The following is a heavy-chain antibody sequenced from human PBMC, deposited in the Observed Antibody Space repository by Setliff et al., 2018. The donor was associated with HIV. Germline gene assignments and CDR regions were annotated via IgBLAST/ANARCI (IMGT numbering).Heavy chain of an antibody. CDR1: GYSISSGYY. D-gene: IGHD4-17*01. CDR2: IYHSGST. CDR3: ARQREVYGTVYYYYMDV. V-gene: IGHV4-38-2*01. Sequence: PSETLSLTCAVSGYSISSGYYWGWIRQPPGKGLEWIGSIYHSGSTYYNPSLKSRVTISVDTSKNQFSLKLSSVTAADTAVYYCARQREVYGTVYYYYMDVWGKGTTVTVSS. J-gene: IGHJ6*03.